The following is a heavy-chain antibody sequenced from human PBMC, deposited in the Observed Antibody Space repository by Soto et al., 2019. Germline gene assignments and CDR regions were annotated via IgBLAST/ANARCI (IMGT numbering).Heavy chain of an antibody. Sequence: SETLSLTCTVSNGAISTGGPYCAWIRQPPGKGLEWIGTTYYKGTPYYNPSLKSRVTIYVDTSKNHFSLNLSSVTDADTAVYYCAPTYCGGDCYSAFDIWGQGTMVTFSS. CDR1: NGAISTGGPY. CDR2: TYYKGTP. D-gene: IGHD2-21*02. V-gene: IGHV4-39*01. J-gene: IGHJ3*02. CDR3: APTYCGGDCYSAFDI.